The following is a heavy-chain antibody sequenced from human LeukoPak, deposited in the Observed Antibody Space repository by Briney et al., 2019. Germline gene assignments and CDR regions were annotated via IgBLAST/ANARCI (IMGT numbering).Heavy chain of an antibody. D-gene: IGHD1-26*01. V-gene: IGHV3-11*04. CDR2: ISRSGSTK. CDR1: GFTFSDYN. CDR3: ARDKIVGATHFDY. Sequence: GGSLRLSCAASGFTFSDYNMRWIRQAPGKGLEWVSSISRSGSTKYYADSVKGRFTISRDNAKNSLYLQMHSLTAEDTAVYYCARDKIVGATHFDYWGQGALVTVSS. J-gene: IGHJ4*02.